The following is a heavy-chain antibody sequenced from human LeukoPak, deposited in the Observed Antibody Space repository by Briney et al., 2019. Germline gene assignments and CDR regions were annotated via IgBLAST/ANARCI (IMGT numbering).Heavy chain of an antibody. Sequence: PGGSLRLSCVTSGFTFSSYWMTWVRQAPGKGLEWVANINQDGHEKNYVDSVKGRFTISRDNPKNSLYLQMNSLRAEDTAVYFCVRGMDVWAQGTTVTVSS. V-gene: IGHV3-7*05. CDR1: GFTFSSYW. J-gene: IGHJ6*02. CDR2: INQDGHEK. CDR3: VRGMDV.